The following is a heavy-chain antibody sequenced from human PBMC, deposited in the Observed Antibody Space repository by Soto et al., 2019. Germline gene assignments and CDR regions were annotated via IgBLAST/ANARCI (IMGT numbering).Heavy chain of an antibody. CDR2: IIPIFGTA. Sequence: VQLVQSGAEVKKPGSSVKVSCKASGGTLSSYAISWVRQAPGQGLEWMGGIIPIFGTANYAQKFQGRVTITADESTTTAYMELSGLRSGDTALYYCARDRAVSTMAPTFDYWGQGTLVTVSS. J-gene: IGHJ4*02. V-gene: IGHV1-69*12. CDR3: ARDRAVSTMAPTFDY. D-gene: IGHD1-1*01. CDR1: GGTLSSYA.